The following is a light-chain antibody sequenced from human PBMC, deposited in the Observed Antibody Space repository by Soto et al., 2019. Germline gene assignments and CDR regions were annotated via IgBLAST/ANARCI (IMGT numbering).Light chain of an antibody. CDR2: SDN. CDR3: ATWDDGLYGPV. V-gene: IGLV1-44*01. Sequence: QAVVTQPPSASGTPGQRVTIPGYGTSPNIGTNPVQWYLQLPGTAPKLLIYSDNTRPSGVPDRFSGSKSGTSASLAISGLQSEDEADYHCATWDDGLYGPVFGGGTKLTVL. J-gene: IGLJ3*02. CDR1: SPNIGTNP.